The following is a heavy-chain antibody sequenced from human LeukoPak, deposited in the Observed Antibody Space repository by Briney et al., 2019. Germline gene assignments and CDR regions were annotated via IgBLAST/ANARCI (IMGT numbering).Heavy chain of an antibody. CDR2: ISGSVGST. Sequence: GRSLRLSCAASGFTFTSYAMGWVRQAPGNGLEWVSSISGSVGSTYYAGSVKGRFTISRDNSENTLYMQMNSLIAEDTAVYYCAKDLIPVIRFLESYGMDIWGQGNTVTVSS. D-gene: IGHD3-3*01. V-gene: IGHV3-23*01. J-gene: IGHJ6*02. CDR3: AKDLIPVIRFLESYGMDI. CDR1: GFTFTSYA.